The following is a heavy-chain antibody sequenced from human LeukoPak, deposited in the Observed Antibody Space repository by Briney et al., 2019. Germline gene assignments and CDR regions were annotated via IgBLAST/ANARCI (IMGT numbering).Heavy chain of an antibody. J-gene: IGHJ4*02. D-gene: IGHD3-10*01. V-gene: IGHV3-23*01. CDR1: RFTFSSYV. Sequence: SGGSLRLSCAASRFTFSSYVMSWVRQAPGKGLEWISGISGSGGNTYYADAAKGRFTISRDNSKNTLYLQMNSLRAEDTAVYYCAGCGIGELLQVDYWGQGTLVTVSS. CDR3: AGCGIGELLQVDY. CDR2: ISGSGGNT.